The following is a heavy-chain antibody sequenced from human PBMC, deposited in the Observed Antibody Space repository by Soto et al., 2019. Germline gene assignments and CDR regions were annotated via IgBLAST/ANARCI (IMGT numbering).Heavy chain of an antibody. CDR2: IYYSGST. V-gene: IGHV4-39*01. CDR1: GGSISSSSYY. Sequence: QLQLQESGPGLVKPSETLSLTCTVSGGSISSSSYYWGWIRQPPGKGLEWIGSIYYSGSTYYNPSLKSRVTISVDTSKNQFSLKLSSVTAADTAVYYCGGSYGDYAEAFDPRGQGTLVTVSS. CDR3: GGSYGDYAEAFDP. J-gene: IGHJ5*02. D-gene: IGHD4-17*01.